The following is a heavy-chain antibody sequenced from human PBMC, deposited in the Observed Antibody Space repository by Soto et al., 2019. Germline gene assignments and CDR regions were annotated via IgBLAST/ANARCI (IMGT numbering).Heavy chain of an antibody. J-gene: IGHJ6*02. CDR3: AIGVGSGHYYYGMDF. CDR2: INHSGST. Sequence: PSETLSLTCAVYGGSFSGYYWSWIRQPPGKGLEWIGEINHSGSTNYNPSLKSRVTISVDTSKNQFSLKLSSVTAADTAVYYCAIGVGSGHYYYGMDFWGQGTTVTVSS. CDR1: GGSFSGYY. D-gene: IGHD2-15*01. V-gene: IGHV4-34*01.